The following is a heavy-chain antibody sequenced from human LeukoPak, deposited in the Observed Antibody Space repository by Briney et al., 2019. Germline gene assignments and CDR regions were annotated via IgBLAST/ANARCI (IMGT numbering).Heavy chain of an antibody. V-gene: IGHV3-30*02. CDR1: GFTFSSYG. J-gene: IGHJ2*01. Sequence: GGSLRLSCAASGFTFSSYGMHWVRQAPGKGLEWVAFIRCDGSNKHFADSVEGRFTISRDNSKNTLYLQVNSLRVEDTAFYYCAKDPEQCGDNGWYFDLWGRGTLVTVSS. D-gene: IGHD4-17*01. CDR2: IRCDGSNK. CDR3: AKDPEQCGDNGWYFDL.